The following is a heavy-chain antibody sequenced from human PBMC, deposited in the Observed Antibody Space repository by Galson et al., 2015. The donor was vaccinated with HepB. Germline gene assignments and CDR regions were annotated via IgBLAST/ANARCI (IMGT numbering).Heavy chain of an antibody. D-gene: IGHD5-18*01. V-gene: IGHV3-20*04. CDR1: GFTFDDYG. J-gene: IGHJ4*02. CDR3: ARRVDGYSYGYVDY. Sequence: SLRLSCAASGFTFDDYGMSWVRQAPGKGLEWVSGINWNGGSTGYADSVKGRFTISRDNAKNSLYLQMNSLRAEDTALYYCARRVDGYSYGYVDYWGQGTLVTVSS. CDR2: INWNGGST.